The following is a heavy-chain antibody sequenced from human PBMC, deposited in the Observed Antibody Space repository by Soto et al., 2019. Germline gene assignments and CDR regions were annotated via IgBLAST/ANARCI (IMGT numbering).Heavy chain of an antibody. CDR1: CGSISSYY. Sequence: TSETLSLTCTVSCGSISSYYWSWIRQPPGKGLEWIGYIYYSGSTNYNPSLKSRVTISVDTSKNQFSLKLSSVTAADTAVYYCARGYDFWSGYYGYYYGMDVWGQGTTVTVSS. J-gene: IGHJ6*02. V-gene: IGHV4-59*08. CDR3: ARGYDFWSGYYGYYYGMDV. CDR2: IYYSGST. D-gene: IGHD3-3*01.